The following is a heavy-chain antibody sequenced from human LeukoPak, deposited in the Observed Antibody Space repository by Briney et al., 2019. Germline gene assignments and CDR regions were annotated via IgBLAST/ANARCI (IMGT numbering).Heavy chain of an antibody. CDR3: ARGYVNDY. CDR1: GFTFSSYA. Sequence: GGSLRLSCAASGFTFSSYAMHWVRQAPGKGLEWVAVISYGGSNKYYADSVKGRFTISRDNSKNTLYLQMNSLRAEDTAVYYCARGYVNDYWGQGTLVTVSS. V-gene: IGHV3-30*04. CDR2: ISYGGSNK. J-gene: IGHJ4*02. D-gene: IGHD1-1*01.